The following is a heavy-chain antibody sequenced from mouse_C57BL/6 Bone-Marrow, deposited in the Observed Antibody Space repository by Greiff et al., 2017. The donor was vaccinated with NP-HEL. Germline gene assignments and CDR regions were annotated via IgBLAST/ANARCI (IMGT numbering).Heavy chain of an antibody. J-gene: IGHJ1*03. CDR3: ARGYSCYWYFDV. Sequence: VQLQQPGAELVKPGASVKLSCKASGYTFTSYWMHWVKQRPGQGLEWIGMIHPNSGSTNYNEKFKSKATLTVDKSSSTAYMQLSSLTSEDSAVYYCARGYSCYWYFDVWGTGTTVTVSS. CDR1: GYTFTSYW. D-gene: IGHD2-3*01. V-gene: IGHV1-64*01. CDR2: IHPNSGST.